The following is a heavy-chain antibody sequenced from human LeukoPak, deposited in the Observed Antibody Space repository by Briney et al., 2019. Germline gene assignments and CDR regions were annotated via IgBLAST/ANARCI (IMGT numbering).Heavy chain of an antibody. V-gene: IGHV1-69*13. CDR3: ARRGSSGWYHY. J-gene: IGHJ4*02. CDR2: IIPIFGTA. D-gene: IGHD6-19*01. CDR1: GYTLTELS. Sequence: SVKVSCKVSGYTLTELSMHWVRQAPGQGLEWMGGIIPIFGTANYAQKFQGRVTITADESTSTAYMELSSLRSEDTAVYYCARRGSSGWYHYWGQGTLVTVSS.